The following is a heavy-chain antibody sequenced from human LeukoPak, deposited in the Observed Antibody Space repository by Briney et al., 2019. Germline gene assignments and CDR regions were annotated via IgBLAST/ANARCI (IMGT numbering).Heavy chain of an antibody. CDR2: ISAYNGNT. D-gene: IGHD3-3*01. V-gene: IGHV1-18*01. CDR1: GYTFTSYG. J-gene: IGHJ5*02. CDR3: ARERSAIFGVAVGYWFDP. Sequence: ASVKVSCKASGYTFTSYGISWVRQAPGQGLVWMGWISAYNGNTNYAQKLQGRVTMTTDTSTSTAYMELRSLRSDDAAVYYCARERSAIFGVAVGYWFDPWGQGTLVTVSS.